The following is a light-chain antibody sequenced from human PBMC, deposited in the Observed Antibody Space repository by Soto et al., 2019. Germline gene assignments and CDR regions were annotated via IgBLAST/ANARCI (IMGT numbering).Light chain of an antibody. CDR1: QDINVY. CDR3: QHCSVAPYS. Sequence: DIQMTQSPSSVSASIGDTVTITCRASQDINVYLNWYQQKPGEVPKLLIYAASTLHGGFPSRFTGSGSETDFNLTIRSLQHDDFATYYCQHCSVAPYSFGHGA. V-gene: IGKV1-39*01. CDR2: AAS. J-gene: IGKJ2*03.